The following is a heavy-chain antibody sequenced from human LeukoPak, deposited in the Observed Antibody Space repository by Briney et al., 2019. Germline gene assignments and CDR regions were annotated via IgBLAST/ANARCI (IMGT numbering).Heavy chain of an antibody. CDR2: INPSGGST. Sequence: GASVKVSCKASGYTFTSYYMHWVRQAPGQGLEWMGIINPSGGSTNYAQKLQGRVTMTTDTSTSTAYMELRSLRSDDTAVYYCARDPGYSYGQSITQFDYWGQGTLVTVSS. CDR1: GYTFTSYY. CDR3: ARDPGYSYGQSITQFDY. D-gene: IGHD5-18*01. V-gene: IGHV1-46*01. J-gene: IGHJ4*02.